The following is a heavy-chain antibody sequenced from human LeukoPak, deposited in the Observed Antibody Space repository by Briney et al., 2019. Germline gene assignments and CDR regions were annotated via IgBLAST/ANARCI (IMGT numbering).Heavy chain of an antibody. D-gene: IGHD3-10*01. V-gene: IGHV3-9*01. Sequence: GGSLRLSCAASGFTFDDYAMHWVRQAPGNGLEWVSGISWNSGSIGYADSVKGRFTISRDNAKNSLYLQMNSLRAEDTALYYCAKDMGTGEPLDYWGQGTLVTVSS. J-gene: IGHJ4*02. CDR3: AKDMGTGEPLDY. CDR1: GFTFDDYA. CDR2: ISWNSGSI.